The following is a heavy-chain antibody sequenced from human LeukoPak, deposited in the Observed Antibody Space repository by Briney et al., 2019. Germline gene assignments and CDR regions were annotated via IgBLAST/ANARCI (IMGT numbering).Heavy chain of an antibody. Sequence: GGSLRLSCAASGFTFSNYGMNWVRQAPGKGLEWVSSITSRSSYIYYADSVKGRFTNSRDDSKNTLFLQMNSLRAEDTAVYFCAKVKWKLIGYFDYWGQGTLVTVSS. V-gene: IGHV3-21*04. J-gene: IGHJ4*02. CDR2: ITSRSSYI. CDR3: AKVKWKLIGYFDY. CDR1: GFTFSNYG. D-gene: IGHD1-20*01.